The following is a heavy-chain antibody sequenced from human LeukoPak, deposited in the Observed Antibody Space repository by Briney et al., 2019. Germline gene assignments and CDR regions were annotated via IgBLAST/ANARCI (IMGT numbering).Heavy chain of an antibody. CDR2: ISGTGGST. CDR3: ARGARKGDDYGGFFDY. J-gene: IGHJ4*02. V-gene: IGHV3-23*01. CDR1: GFTFGSYA. Sequence: PGGSLRLSCAASGFTFGSYAMTWVRQAPGKGLEWVSSISGTGGSTYYGDSVKGRFTISRDNSKNTLSLQMNSLRAEDTAIYYCARGARKGDDYGGFFDYWGQGTLVTVSS. D-gene: IGHD4-23*01.